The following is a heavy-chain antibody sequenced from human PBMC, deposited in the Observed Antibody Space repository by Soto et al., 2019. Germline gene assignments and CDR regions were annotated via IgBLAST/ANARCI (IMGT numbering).Heavy chain of an antibody. CDR1: GFTFSSYS. D-gene: IGHD3-10*01. J-gene: IGHJ6*02. CDR3: ATYVTMVRGDV. CDR2: ISSSSSTI. Sequence: EVQLVESGGGLVQPGGSLRLSCAASGFTFSSYSMNWVRQAPGKGLEWVSYISSSSSTIYYADSVKGRFTISRDNAKNSLYLQMNSLGAEDTAVYYGATYVTMVRGDVWGQGTTVTVSS. V-gene: IGHV3-48*01.